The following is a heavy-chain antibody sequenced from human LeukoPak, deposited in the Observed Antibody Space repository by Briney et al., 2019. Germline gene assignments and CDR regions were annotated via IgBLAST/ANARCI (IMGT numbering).Heavy chain of an antibody. V-gene: IGHV4-59*01. Sequence: PSETLSLTCIVSGGSISTYYWSWIRQPPGKGLEWIGYIYYSGSTNYNPSLKSRVTTSVDTSKNQFSLKLSSVTAADTAVYYCARAPQAGYGDYWGQGTLVTVSS. CDR3: ARAPQAGYGDY. CDR1: GGSISTYY. J-gene: IGHJ4*02. CDR2: IYYSGST. D-gene: IGHD5-12*01.